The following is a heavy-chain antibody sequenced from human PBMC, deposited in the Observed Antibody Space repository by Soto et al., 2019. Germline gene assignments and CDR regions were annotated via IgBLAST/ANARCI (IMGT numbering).Heavy chain of an antibody. CDR3: ARDCFGSGSSGPVDY. CDR1: GFTFSSCG. Sequence: PGGSLRLSCAASGFTFSSCGMHWVRQAPGKGLEWVAVISYDGSNEHYAGSVQGRFTISRDNSKNTLYLQMNSLRAEDTALYYCARDCFGSGSSGPVDYWGQGTLVTVSS. V-gene: IGHV3-33*05. D-gene: IGHD3-10*01. CDR2: ISYDGSNE. J-gene: IGHJ4*02.